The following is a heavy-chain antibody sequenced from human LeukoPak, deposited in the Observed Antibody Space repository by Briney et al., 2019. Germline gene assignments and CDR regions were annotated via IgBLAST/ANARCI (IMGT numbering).Heavy chain of an antibody. CDR2: ISSSAKTT. Sequence: PGGSLRLSCAASGFTFSSYEMNWVRQAPGKGLEWISYISSSAKTTYYAESAQGRFTISRDNAKNSLYLQMSSLRAEDTAVYYCARDSYDSSGSSDAFDIWGQGTMVTVSS. J-gene: IGHJ3*02. CDR3: ARDSYDSSGSSDAFDI. V-gene: IGHV3-48*03. D-gene: IGHD3-22*01. CDR1: GFTFSSYE.